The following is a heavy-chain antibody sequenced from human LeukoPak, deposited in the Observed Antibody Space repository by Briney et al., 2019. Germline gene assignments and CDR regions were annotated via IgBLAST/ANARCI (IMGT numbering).Heavy chain of an antibody. CDR2: INHSGST. CDR1: GGSFSGYY. CDR3: ARGRGYDYVWGSYPYYFDY. V-gene: IGHV4-34*01. D-gene: IGHD3-16*01. Sequence: PSETLSLTCAVYGGSFSGYYWSWIRQPPGKGLEWIGEINHSGSTNYNPSLKSRVTISVDTSKNQFSLKLSSVTAADTAVYYCARGRGYDYVWGSYPYYFDYWGQGTLVTVSS. J-gene: IGHJ4*02.